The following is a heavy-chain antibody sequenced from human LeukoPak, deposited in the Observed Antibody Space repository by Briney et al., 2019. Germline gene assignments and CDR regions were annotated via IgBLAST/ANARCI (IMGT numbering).Heavy chain of an antibody. D-gene: IGHD3-22*01. CDR1: DVSISSNYW. Sequence: SETLSLTCAVSDVSISSNYWWNWVRQTPGQGLEWIGEIYHSGFANYSPSLKSRVTISVDTSTNQFSLKLSSVTAADTAVYYCARDQYYYDNSGYYPFDYWGQGTLVTVSS. V-gene: IGHV4-4*02. CDR3: ARDQYYYDNSGYYPFDY. CDR2: IYHSGFA. J-gene: IGHJ4*02.